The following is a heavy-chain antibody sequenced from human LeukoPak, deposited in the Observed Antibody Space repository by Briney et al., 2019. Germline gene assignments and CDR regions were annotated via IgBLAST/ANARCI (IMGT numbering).Heavy chain of an antibody. J-gene: IGHJ4*02. CDR2: IYPGDSDT. V-gene: IGHV5-51*01. D-gene: IGHD3-9*01. CDR1: GYSFTSYW. Sequence: GESLKISCKGSGYSFTSYWIGWVRQMPGKGLEWMGIIYPGDSDTRYSPSFQGQVTISADKSISTAYLQWSSLKASDTAMYYCARRRILTGYYYYCDYWGQGTLVTVSS. CDR3: ARRRILTGYYYYCDY.